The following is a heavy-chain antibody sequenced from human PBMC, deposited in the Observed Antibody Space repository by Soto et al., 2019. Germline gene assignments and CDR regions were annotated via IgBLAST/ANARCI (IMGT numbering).Heavy chain of an antibody. Sequence: GGSLRLSCAASGFTFSSYAMSWVRQAPGKGLEWVSAISGSGGSTYYADSVKGRFTISRDNSKNTLNLQMNSLRAEDTAVYYCAKTQLTGYSLLRPFDHWGQGTLVTVSS. D-gene: IGHD3-9*01. V-gene: IGHV3-23*01. CDR2: ISGSGGST. CDR1: GFTFSSYA. J-gene: IGHJ4*02. CDR3: AKTQLTGYSLLRPFDH.